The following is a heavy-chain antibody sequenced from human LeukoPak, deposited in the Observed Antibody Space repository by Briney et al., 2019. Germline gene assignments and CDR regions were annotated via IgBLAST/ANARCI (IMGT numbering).Heavy chain of an antibody. CDR1: GGSFSGYY. D-gene: IGHD3-22*01. J-gene: IGHJ3*02. CDR3: ARDMGYYDSSGYSTDDAFDI. V-gene: IGHV4-34*01. Sequence: SETLSLTCAVYGGSFSGYYWSWIRQPPGKVLEWIGEINHSGSTNYNPSLKSRVTISVDTSKNQFSLKLSSVTAADTAVYYCARDMGYYDSSGYSTDDAFDIWGQGTMVTVSS. CDR2: INHSGST.